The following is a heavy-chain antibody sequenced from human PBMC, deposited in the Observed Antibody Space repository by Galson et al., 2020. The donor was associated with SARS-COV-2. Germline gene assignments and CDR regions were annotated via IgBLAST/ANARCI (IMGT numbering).Heavy chain of an antibody. CDR3: ARHKGASFDV. D-gene: IGHD3-16*01. CDR1: GGFLGGYY. J-gene: IGHJ3*01. CDR2: IYYRGNT. Sequence: HSETLSLTCTVSGGFLGGYYWSWIRQPPGKGLEWIGYIYYRGNTTYNPSLKSRVTISIDTPKNQFSLRLTSVTAADTAVYFCARHKGASFDVWGQGTLVTVSS. V-gene: IGHV4-59*08.